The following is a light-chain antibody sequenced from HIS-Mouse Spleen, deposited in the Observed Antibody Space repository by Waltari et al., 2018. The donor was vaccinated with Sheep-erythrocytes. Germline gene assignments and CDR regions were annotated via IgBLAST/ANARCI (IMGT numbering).Light chain of an antibody. CDR3: CSYAGSYNHV. CDR1: SSVGGGYTY. V-gene: IGLV2-11*01. J-gene: IGLJ1*01. Sequence: QSALTQPRSVSGSPGQSVTISCTGTSSVGGGYTYFTWYQQPPGKAPKLMIYDVSKRPSGVPDRFSGSKSGNTASLTISGLQADDEADYYCCSYAGSYNHVFATGTKVTVL. CDR2: DVS.